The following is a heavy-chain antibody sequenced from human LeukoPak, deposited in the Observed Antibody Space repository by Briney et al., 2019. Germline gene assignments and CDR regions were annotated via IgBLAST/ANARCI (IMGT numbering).Heavy chain of an antibody. J-gene: IGHJ4*02. D-gene: IGHD1-26*01. CDR2: FDPEDGET. CDR3: ATYIVGATSKYFDY. Sequence: ASVKVSCKASGGTFSSYAISWVRQAPGQGLEWMGGFDPEDGETIYAQKFQGRVTMTEDTSTDTAYMELSSLRSEDTAVYYCATYIVGATSKYFDYWGQGTLVTVSS. CDR1: GGTFSSYA. V-gene: IGHV1-24*01.